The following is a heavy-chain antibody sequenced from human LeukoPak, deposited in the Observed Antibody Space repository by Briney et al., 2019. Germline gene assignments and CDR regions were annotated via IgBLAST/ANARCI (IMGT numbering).Heavy chain of an antibody. CDR2: ISSSSSTI. CDR3: ARQRPHSTYSSGWCYFDY. CDR1: GFTFSSYS. J-gene: IGHJ4*02. Sequence: QAGGSLRLSCAASGFTFSSYSMNWVRQAPGKGLEWVSYISSSSSTIYYADSVKGRFTISRDNAKNSLYLQMNSLRDEDTAVYYCARQRPHSTYSSGWCYFDYWGQGTLVTVSS. D-gene: IGHD6-19*01. V-gene: IGHV3-48*02.